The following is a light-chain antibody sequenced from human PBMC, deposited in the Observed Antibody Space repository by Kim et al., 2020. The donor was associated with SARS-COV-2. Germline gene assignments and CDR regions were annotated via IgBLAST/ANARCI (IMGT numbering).Light chain of an antibody. CDR1: QTITNNF. CDR3: QQYTSSPQT. V-gene: IGKV3-20*01. Sequence: SPGERATLSCRATQTITNNFAGWYQKKTGQAPRLIICGASRRANGIQDRFSGSGAGTDFTLTISRLEPEDLALYYSQQYTSSPQTFGQETKGDIK. J-gene: IGKJ1*01. CDR2: GAS.